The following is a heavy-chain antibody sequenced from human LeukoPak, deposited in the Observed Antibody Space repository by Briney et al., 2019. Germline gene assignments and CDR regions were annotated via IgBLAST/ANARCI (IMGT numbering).Heavy chain of an antibody. CDR2: IRQDGSGK. CDR3: ARDTPAYTDGWVIFDY. Sequence: PGGSLRLSCAASGLTLSSNWMSWVRQATGKGLECVANIRQDGSGKYYVDSVKGRFTISRDNAKNSLYLQMNSLRAEDTAVYYCARDTPAYTDGWVIFDYWGQGTLVTVSS. V-gene: IGHV3-7*05. D-gene: IGHD5-24*01. CDR1: GLTLSSNW. J-gene: IGHJ4*02.